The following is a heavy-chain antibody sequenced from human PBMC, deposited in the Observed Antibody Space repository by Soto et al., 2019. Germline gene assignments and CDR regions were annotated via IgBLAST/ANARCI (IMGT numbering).Heavy chain of an antibody. CDR2: INPNSGGT. D-gene: IGHD3-16*02. J-gene: IGHJ4*02. V-gene: IGHV1-2*04. CDR1: GYTFTGYY. Sequence: ASVKVSCKASGYTFTGYYMRWVLQAPGQGLEWMGWINPNSGGTNYAQKFQGWVTMTRDTSISTAYMELSRLRSDDTAVYYCARGGPLMITFGGVILNPFDYWGQGTLVTVSS. CDR3: ARGGPLMITFGGVILNPFDY.